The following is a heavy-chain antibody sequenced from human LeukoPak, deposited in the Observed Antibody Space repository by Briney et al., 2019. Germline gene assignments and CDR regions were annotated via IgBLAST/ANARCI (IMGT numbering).Heavy chain of an antibody. J-gene: IGHJ6*03. D-gene: IGHD3-3*01. CDR2: IYDSGST. CDR3: ARGSYYDFSYYYYYMDV. CDR1: GGSINFYY. V-gene: IGHV4-4*07. Sequence: SETLSLTCTVSGGSINFYYWSWIRQPAGKGLEWIGRIYDSGSTDYNPSLKSRVTISVDTSKNQLSLKLSSVTAADTAVYYCARGSYYDFSYYYYYMDVWGKGTTVTVS.